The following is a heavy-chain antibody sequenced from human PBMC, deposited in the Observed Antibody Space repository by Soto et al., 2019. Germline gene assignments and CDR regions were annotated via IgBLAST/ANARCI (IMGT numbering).Heavy chain of an antibody. D-gene: IGHD1-1*01. CDR1: RFSFGSYG. V-gene: IGHV3-30*18. CDR3: AKNNDQRAYFYYAMDV. CDR2: ISNDGTNK. J-gene: IGHJ6*02. Sequence: SLRLSCAASRFSFGSYGIHWVRQAPGKGLEWVAVISNDGTNKYYADSVKGRFTISRDNSKKTLYLQMNSLRTEDTAVYYCAKNNDQRAYFYYAMDVWGQGTTVTVSS.